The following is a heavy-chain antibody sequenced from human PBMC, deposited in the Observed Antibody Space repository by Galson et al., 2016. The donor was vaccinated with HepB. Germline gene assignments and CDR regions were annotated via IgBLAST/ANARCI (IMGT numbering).Heavy chain of an antibody. CDR3: ARGVSNADYYTLDV. V-gene: IGHV1-18*01. Sequence: SVKVSCKASGYTFTAYGVSWVRQAPGQGLEWLGWISAHNGNTNYAQKFQGRVTMTKDTSTATACMELRSLTSDDSAVYYCARGVSNADYYTLDVWGQGTTVTVSS. CDR1: GYTFTAYG. D-gene: IGHD4-11*01. J-gene: IGHJ6*02. CDR2: ISAHNGNT.